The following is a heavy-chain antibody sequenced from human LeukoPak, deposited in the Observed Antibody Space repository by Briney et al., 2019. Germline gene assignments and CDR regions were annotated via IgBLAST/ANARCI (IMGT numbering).Heavy chain of an antibody. CDR2: ISYDGSNK. CDR1: GFTFSTYG. V-gene: IGHV3-30*12. CDR3: ARDTWTYNPFDY. Sequence: PGGSLRLSCAASGFTFSTYGIHWVRQAPGKGLEWVAVISYDGSNKYYADSVKGRFTISRDNSKNTLYLQMNSLRAEDTAVYYCARDTWTYNPFDYWGQGTLVTVSS. D-gene: IGHD3-10*01. J-gene: IGHJ4*02.